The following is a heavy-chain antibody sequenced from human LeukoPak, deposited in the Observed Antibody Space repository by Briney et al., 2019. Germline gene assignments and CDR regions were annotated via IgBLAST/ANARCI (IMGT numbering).Heavy chain of an antibody. D-gene: IGHD1-26*01. CDR1: GFTFSNFW. CDR3: ARRRGSDSLDY. Sequence: PGGSLRLSCAASGFTFSNFWMSWVRQAPGSGLEWVANIEKDGSAEYYVDSVKGRFTISRDNAKNSLYLQMKSLRAEDTAVYYCARRRGSDSLDYWGQGTLVTVSS. V-gene: IGHV3-7*01. CDR2: IEKDGSAE. J-gene: IGHJ4*02.